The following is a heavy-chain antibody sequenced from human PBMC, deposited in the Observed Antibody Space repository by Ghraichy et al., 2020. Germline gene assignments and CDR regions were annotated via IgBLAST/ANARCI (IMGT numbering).Heavy chain of an antibody. Sequence: GGSLRLSCAASGFTFSSYNMNWVRQAPGKGLEWVSSISSSSSYIYYADSVKGRFTISRDNAKNSLYLQMNSLRAEDTAVYYCARAVRATSCYAFDIWGQGTMVTVSS. CDR2: ISSSSSYI. V-gene: IGHV3-21*01. J-gene: IGHJ3*02. D-gene: IGHD2-2*01. CDR1: GFTFSSYN. CDR3: ARAVRATSCYAFDI.